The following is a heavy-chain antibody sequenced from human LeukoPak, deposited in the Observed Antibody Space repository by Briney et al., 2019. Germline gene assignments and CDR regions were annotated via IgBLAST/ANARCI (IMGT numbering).Heavy chain of an antibody. D-gene: IGHD3-22*01. J-gene: IGHJ4*02. Sequence: TGGSLRLSCAASGFTFSSYGMQWVRQAPGKGLEWVAVIWYDGSNKYYADSVKGRFTISRDNSKNTLYLQMNSLRAEDTAVYYCARDFGSGYSDYWGQGTLVTVSS. CDR1: GFTFSSYG. V-gene: IGHV3-33*01. CDR2: IWYDGSNK. CDR3: ARDFGSGYSDY.